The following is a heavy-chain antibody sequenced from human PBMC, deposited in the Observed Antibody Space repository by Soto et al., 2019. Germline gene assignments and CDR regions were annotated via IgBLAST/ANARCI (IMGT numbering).Heavy chain of an antibody. CDR3: ARYGYYYGSGSYVAFDI. D-gene: IGHD3-10*01. J-gene: IGHJ3*02. CDR2: ISSSGSTI. Sequence: GGSLRLSCAASGFTSSSYEMNWVRQAPGKGLEWVSYISSSGSTIYYADSVKGRFTISRDNAKNSLYLQMNSLRAEDTAVYYCARYGYYYGSGSYVAFDIWGQGTMVTVSS. CDR1: GFTSSSYE. V-gene: IGHV3-48*03.